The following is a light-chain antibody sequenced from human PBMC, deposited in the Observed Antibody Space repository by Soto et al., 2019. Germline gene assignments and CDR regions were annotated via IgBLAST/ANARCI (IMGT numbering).Light chain of an antibody. CDR3: QQYYSTPRT. CDR2: WAY. Sequence: DIVMTQPPDSLAVSLGERASINCKSSQSVLYSSNNKNYLAWYQQKPGQPPKLLIYWAYTRESGVTDRFSGSGSGTDFTLTISSLQAEDVAVYYCQQYYSTPRTVGPGTKVDIK. J-gene: IGKJ1*01. CDR1: QSVLYSSNNKNY. V-gene: IGKV4-1*01.